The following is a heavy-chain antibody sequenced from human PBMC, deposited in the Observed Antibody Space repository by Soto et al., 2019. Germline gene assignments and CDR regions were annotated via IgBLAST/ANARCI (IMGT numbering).Heavy chain of an antibody. J-gene: IGHJ4*02. D-gene: IGHD6-13*01. V-gene: IGHV1-69*01. CDR1: GGTFSSYA. Sequence: QVQLVQSGAEVKKPGSSVQVSCKASGGTFSSYAISWVRQAPGQGLEWMGGIIPIFGTANYAQQFQGRVTITADESTSTAYMELSSLRSEDTTVYYCARDKSRYSSSWWDYWGQGTLVTVSS. CDR2: IIPIFGTA. CDR3: ARDKSRYSSSWWDY.